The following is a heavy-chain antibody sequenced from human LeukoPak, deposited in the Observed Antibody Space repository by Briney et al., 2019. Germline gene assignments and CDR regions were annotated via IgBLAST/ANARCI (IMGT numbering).Heavy chain of an antibody. CDR1: GGSISSSSYY. V-gene: IGHV4-61*02. Sequence: SETLSLTCTVSGGSISSSSYYWSWIRQPAGKGLEWIGRIYTSVSGSTNYNPSLKSRVTISVDTSKNQFSLKLSSVTAADTAVYYCASFRLGRPRDYYYYYMDVWGKGITVTVSS. D-gene: IGHD6-19*01. J-gene: IGHJ6*03. CDR2: IYTSVSGST. CDR3: ASFRLGRPRDYYYYYMDV.